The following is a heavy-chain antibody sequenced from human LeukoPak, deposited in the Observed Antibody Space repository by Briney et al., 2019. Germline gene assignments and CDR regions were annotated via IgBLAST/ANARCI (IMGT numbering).Heavy chain of an antibody. J-gene: IGHJ4*02. Sequence: GASVKVSCKASGYTFTSYGISWVRQAPGQGLEWMGWISAYNGNTNYAQKLQGRVTMTTDTSTSTAYMELRSLRSDDTAVYYCARARRDCGGDCYPYHFDYWGQGTLVTVSS. CDR1: GYTFTSYG. D-gene: IGHD2-21*02. CDR3: ARARRDCGGDCYPYHFDY. CDR2: ISAYNGNT. V-gene: IGHV1-18*04.